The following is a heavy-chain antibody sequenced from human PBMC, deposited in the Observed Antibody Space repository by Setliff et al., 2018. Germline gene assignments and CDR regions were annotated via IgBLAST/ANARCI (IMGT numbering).Heavy chain of an antibody. CDR2: INTGGGSA. J-gene: IGHJ4*02. V-gene: IGHV1-46*01. D-gene: IGHD6-13*01. Sequence: ASVKVSCKASGYAFTNYYMFWVRQAPGQGPEWMGTINTGGGSASIVDQFQGRVTMTRDTSTSTVYLDLNSLRSDDTAVYYCVRGGLAAAGKEGVFEHWGQGTLVTVSS. CDR3: VRGGLAAAGKEGVFEH. CDR1: GYAFTNYY.